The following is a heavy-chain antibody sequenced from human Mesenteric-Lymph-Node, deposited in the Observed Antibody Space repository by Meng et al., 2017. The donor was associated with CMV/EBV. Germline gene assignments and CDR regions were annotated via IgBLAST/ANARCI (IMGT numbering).Heavy chain of an antibody. CDR2: VNPGSAIT. CDR1: GYSFRTYG. CDR3: AKSFSSSWYESQSGMDV. V-gene: IGHV1-46*01. J-gene: IGHJ6*02. Sequence: ASVKVSCKASGYSFRTYGITWVRQAPGQGLEWMGLVNPGSAITTYAQKFHDRVTMIRDTSTSTVYMELSSLRSEDTAVYYCAKSFSSSWYESQSGMDVWGQGTTVTVSS. D-gene: IGHD6-13*01.